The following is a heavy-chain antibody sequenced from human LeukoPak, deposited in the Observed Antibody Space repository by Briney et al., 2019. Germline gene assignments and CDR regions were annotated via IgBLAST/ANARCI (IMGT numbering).Heavy chain of an antibody. Sequence: PGRSLRLSCAASGFTFSDAWMTWFRQAPGKGLEWVGRIRSKTDGGTADYAAPVKGRFTISRDDSKNTLFLQMNSLKTEDTAVYYCTGLYSSRFDYWGQGTLVTVSS. CDR1: GFTFSDAW. CDR3: TGLYSSRFDY. D-gene: IGHD6-19*01. CDR2: IRSKTDGGTA. V-gene: IGHV3-15*01. J-gene: IGHJ4*02.